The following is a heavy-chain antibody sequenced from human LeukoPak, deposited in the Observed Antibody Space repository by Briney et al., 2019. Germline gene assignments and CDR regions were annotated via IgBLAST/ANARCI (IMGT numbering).Heavy chain of an antibody. CDR2: ISAYNGNT. J-gene: IGHJ3*02. CDR3: AGGRSGYYGAFDI. Sequence: ASGTVSCMASGYTFTSYGISWVRQAPGQGLEWMGWISAYNGNTNYAQKLQGRVTMTTDTSTSTAYMELGSLRSDDTAVYYCAGGRSGYYGAFDIWGQGTMVTVSS. D-gene: IGHD3-3*01. CDR1: GYTFTSYG. V-gene: IGHV1-18*01.